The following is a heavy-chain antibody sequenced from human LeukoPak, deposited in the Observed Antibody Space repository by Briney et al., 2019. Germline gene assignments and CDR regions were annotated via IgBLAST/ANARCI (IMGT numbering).Heavy chain of an antibody. CDR1: GFTFDDYA. D-gene: IGHD6-19*01. CDR3: AKIGWDDAFDI. V-gene: IGHV3-23*01. Sequence: PGGSLRLSCAASGFTFDDYAMHWVRQAPGKGLEWVSAISGSGGSTYYADSVKGRFTISRDNSKNTLYLQMNSLRAEDTALYYCAKIGWDDAFDIWGQGTMVTVSS. J-gene: IGHJ3*02. CDR2: ISGSGGST.